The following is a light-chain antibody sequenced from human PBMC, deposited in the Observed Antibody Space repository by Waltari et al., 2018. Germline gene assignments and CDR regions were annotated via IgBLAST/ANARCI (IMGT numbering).Light chain of an antibody. CDR3: QQYCDTPRT. CDR1: HSVLWSSKNKNC. CDR2: WAS. J-gene: IGKJ1*01. Sequence: DIVMTQSPDSLAVSLGERATINCTSSHSVLWSSKNKNCLAWYQQKPRQPPKLLIYWASTRESGVPDRFSGSGSGTDFTLTISSLQAEDVAVYYCQQYCDTPRTFGQGTKVEIK. V-gene: IGKV4-1*01.